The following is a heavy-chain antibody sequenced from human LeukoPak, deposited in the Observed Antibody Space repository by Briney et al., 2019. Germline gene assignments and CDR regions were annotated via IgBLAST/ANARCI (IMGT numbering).Heavy chain of an antibody. J-gene: IGHJ4*02. CDR2: ISAYNGNT. D-gene: IGHD1-26*01. Sequence: ASVKVSCKASGYTFTSYGISWVRQAPGQGLEWMGWISAYNGNTNYAQKLQGRVTMSTDTSTSTAYMELRSLRSDDTAVYYCARVLVGATPFDYWGQGTLVTVSS. CDR1: GYTFTSYG. CDR3: ARVLVGATPFDY. V-gene: IGHV1-18*01.